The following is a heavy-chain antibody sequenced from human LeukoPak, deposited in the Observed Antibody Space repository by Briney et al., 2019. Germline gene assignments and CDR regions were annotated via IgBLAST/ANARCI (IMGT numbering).Heavy chain of an antibody. CDR1: GFSFSRYS. V-gene: IGHV3-48*01. CDR2: ISSDGSTI. CDR3: ARDPAMQTWLSAYYFDY. J-gene: IGHJ4*02. Sequence: GGSLRLSCTASGFSFSRYSMNWVRQAPGKGPEWISYISSDGSTIYYADSVKGRFTISRDNARNSLYLQMNSLRAEDTAVYYCARDPAMQTWLSAYYFDYWGQGTQVSVSS. D-gene: IGHD3-22*01.